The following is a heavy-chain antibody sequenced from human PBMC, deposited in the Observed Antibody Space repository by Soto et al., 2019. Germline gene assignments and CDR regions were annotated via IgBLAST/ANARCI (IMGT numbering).Heavy chain of an antibody. D-gene: IGHD3-22*01. CDR1: GFTFSSYA. CDR2: LSGGADST. CDR3: AKGFYYHDTSGYRVFDY. Sequence: EVQLWESGGGLVQPGGSLRLSCAASGFTFSSYAMAWVRQAPGRGLEWVSTLSGGADSTYYADSVRGRFSISRDNSKSTLDLQMDSLRAEDTAVYFCAKGFYYHDTSGYRVFDYWGRGALVTVSS. V-gene: IGHV3-23*01. J-gene: IGHJ4*02.